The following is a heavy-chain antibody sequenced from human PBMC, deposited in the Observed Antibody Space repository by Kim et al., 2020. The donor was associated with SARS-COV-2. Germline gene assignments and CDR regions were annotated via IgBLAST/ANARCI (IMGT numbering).Heavy chain of an antibody. D-gene: IGHD1-26*01. V-gene: IGHV4-4*02. CDR2: IYHSGST. Sequence: SETLSLTCAVSGGSISSSNWWNWVRQPPGKGLEWIGEIYHSGSTNYNPSLKSRVTISVDKSKNQFSLKLSSVTAADTAVYYCARGLSGSPLRGGYFDYWGQGTLVTVSS. CDR1: GGSISSSNW. CDR3: ARGLSGSPLRGGYFDY. J-gene: IGHJ4*02.